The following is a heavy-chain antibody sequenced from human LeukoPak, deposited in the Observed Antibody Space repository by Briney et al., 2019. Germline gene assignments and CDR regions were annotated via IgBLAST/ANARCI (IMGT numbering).Heavy chain of an antibody. J-gene: IGHJ4*02. CDR3: ARLNRDAPGLYRLSFFDY. Sequence: SVKVSCKASGFTFTSSAVQWVRQARGQRLEWIGWIVVGSGNTNYAQKFQERVTITRDMSTSLVYMELSSLRSEDTAVYYCARLNRDAPGLYRLSFFDYWGQGTLVTVSS. CDR2: IVVGSGNT. CDR1: GFTFTSSA. D-gene: IGHD6-13*01. V-gene: IGHV1-58*01.